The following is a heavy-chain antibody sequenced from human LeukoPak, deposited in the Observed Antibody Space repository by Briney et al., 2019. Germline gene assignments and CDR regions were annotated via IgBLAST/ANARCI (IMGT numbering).Heavy chain of an antibody. V-gene: IGHV3-23*01. D-gene: IGHD6-13*01. J-gene: IGHJ4*02. CDR1: GFTFSSSP. CDR3: AKVSQWGSSRWYGGD. Sequence: GGSLRLSCAASGFTFSSSPMSWVRQAPGKGLDWVSYICADGPTYYADSVKGRFTISRDNSKNTLYLQMNSLRGEDTAVYYCAKVSQWGSSRWYGGDWGQGTLVTVSS. CDR2: ICADGPT.